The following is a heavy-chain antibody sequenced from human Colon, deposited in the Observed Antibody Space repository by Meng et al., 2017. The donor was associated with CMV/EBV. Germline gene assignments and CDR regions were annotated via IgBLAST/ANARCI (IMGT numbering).Heavy chain of an antibody. CDR1: GFTFSSYA. D-gene: IGHD2-2*01. Sequence: GGSLRLSCAVSGFTFSSYAMSWVRQAPGKGLEWVSAISGSGGSTYYADSVKGRFTISRDNSKNTLYLQMNSLRAEDTAVYYCAIRKWWGTSRFYGMDVWGQGTTVTVSS. V-gene: IGHV3-23*01. CDR3: AIRKWWGTSRFYGMDV. J-gene: IGHJ6*02. CDR2: ISGSGGST.